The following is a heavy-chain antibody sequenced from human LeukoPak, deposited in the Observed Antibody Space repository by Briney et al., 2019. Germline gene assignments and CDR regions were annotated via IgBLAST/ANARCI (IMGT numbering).Heavy chain of an antibody. CDR1: GGSISSSSYY. J-gene: IGHJ4*02. CDR3: ASRTGHSSSWYWVY. V-gene: IGHV4-39*01. CDR2: IYYSGST. Sequence: PSETLSLTCTVSGGSISSSSYYWGWIRRPPGKGLEWIGSIYYSGSTYYNPSLKSRVTISVDTSKNQFSLKLSSVTAADTAVYYCASRTGHSSSWYWVYWGQGTLVTVSS. D-gene: IGHD6-13*01.